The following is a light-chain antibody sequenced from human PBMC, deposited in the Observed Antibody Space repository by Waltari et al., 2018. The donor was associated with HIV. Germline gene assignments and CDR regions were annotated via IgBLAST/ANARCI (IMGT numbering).Light chain of an antibody. CDR2: ENN. V-gene: IGLV1-51*01. Sequence: QSVLTQPPSVSAAPGQMVTISCSGSSSNIGNNFVSWYQQLPGTAPKLLIYENNKRPVGIPDRVSGSKSGTSATRGINGLQTGDEANYYCGTWDSSLSATPVFGGGTKLTVL. CDR3: GTWDSSLSATPV. J-gene: IGLJ2*01. CDR1: SSNIGNNF.